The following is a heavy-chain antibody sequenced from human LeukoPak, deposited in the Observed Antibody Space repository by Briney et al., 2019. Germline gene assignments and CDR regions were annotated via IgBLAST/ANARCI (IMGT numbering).Heavy chain of an antibody. V-gene: IGHV4-4*09. CDR1: GGAISSYY. CDR3: ARGAKMYSSSYTYYFDY. D-gene: IGHD6-6*01. CDR2: INTSGST. Sequence: PSETLSLTCTASGGAISSYYWSWIRQPPGKGLEWIGYINTSGSTNYNPSLKSRVTISVDTSKNQFSLKLSSVTAADTAVYYCARGAKMYSSSYTYYFDYWGQGTLVTVSS. J-gene: IGHJ4*02.